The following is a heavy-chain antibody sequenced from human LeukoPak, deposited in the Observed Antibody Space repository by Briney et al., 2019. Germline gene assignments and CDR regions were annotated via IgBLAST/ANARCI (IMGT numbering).Heavy chain of an antibody. Sequence: GGSLRLSCAASGFTFSSYSMNWVRQAPGKGLEWVGRIKSKTDGGTTDYAAPVKGRFTISRDDSKNTLYLQMNSLKTEDTAVYYCTTARITIFGVVIIYFDYWGQGTLVTVSS. CDR2: IKSKTDGGTT. V-gene: IGHV3-15*01. D-gene: IGHD3-3*01. CDR1: GFTFSSYS. J-gene: IGHJ4*02. CDR3: TTARITIFGVVIIYFDY.